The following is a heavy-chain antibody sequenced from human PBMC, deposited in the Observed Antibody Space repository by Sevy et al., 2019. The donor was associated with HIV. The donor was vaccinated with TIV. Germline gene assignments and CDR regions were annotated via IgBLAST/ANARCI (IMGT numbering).Heavy chain of an antibody. CDR1: GFTFSSYA. Sequence: GGSLRLSCAASGFTFSSYAMHWVRQAPGKGLEWVAVISYDGSNKYCADSVKGRFTISRDNSKNTLYLQMNSLRAEDTAVYYCARVRAAIRVYYYYGMDVWGQGTTVTVSS. V-gene: IGHV3-30-3*01. J-gene: IGHJ6*02. CDR2: ISYDGSNK. D-gene: IGHD2-2*02. CDR3: ARVRAAIRVYYYYGMDV.